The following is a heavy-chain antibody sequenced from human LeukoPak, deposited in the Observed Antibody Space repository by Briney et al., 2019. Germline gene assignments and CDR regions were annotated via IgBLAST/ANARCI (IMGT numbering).Heavy chain of an antibody. Sequence: ASVKVSCKASGYTFISYGISWVRRAPGQGLEWMGWINPYNGNTNYAQKLQGRVTMTTDTSTSTAYMELRSLRSDDTAVYYCARVAAADYFDYWGQGTLVTVSS. J-gene: IGHJ4*02. CDR1: GYTFISYG. D-gene: IGHD6-13*01. V-gene: IGHV1-18*01. CDR2: INPYNGNT. CDR3: ARVAAADYFDY.